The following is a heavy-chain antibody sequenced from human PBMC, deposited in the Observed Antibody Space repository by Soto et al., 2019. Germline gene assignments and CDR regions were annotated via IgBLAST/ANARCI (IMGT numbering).Heavy chain of an antibody. V-gene: IGHV2-5*02. Sequence: SGPTLVNPTQTLTLTCTFSGFSLSTSGVGVGWIRQPPGKALEWLALIYWDDDKRYSPSLKSRLTITKDTSKNQVVLTMTNMDPVDTATYYCAHSSYVLYYYDSSGYYPNPYFDYWGQGTLVTVSS. J-gene: IGHJ4*02. CDR3: AHSSYVLYYYDSSGYYPNPYFDY. D-gene: IGHD3-22*01. CDR2: IYWDDDK. CDR1: GFSLSTSGVG.